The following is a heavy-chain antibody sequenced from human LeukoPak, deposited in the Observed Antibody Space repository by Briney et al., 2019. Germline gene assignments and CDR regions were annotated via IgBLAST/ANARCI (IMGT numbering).Heavy chain of an antibody. CDR2: IYHSGST. CDR3: ARGSSNIWGSYYSFDY. CDR1: GGSISSSNW. J-gene: IGHJ4*02. D-gene: IGHD3-16*01. V-gene: IGHV4-4*02. Sequence: SETLSLTCAVSGGSISSSNWWSWVRQPPGKGLEWIGEIYHSGSTNYNPSLKSRVTISVDKSKNQFSLKLSSVTAADTAVYYCARGSSNIWGSYYSFDYWGQGTLVTVSS.